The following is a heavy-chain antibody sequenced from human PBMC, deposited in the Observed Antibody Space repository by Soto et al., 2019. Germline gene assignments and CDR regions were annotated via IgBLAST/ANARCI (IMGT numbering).Heavy chain of an antibody. V-gene: IGHV1-18*01. Sequence: GHGIEWMGWISAYNGNTNYAQRFQDRVTMTRDTSTSTAYMELWSLRSDDTAVYYCAIYLSDRACTEIYYCGLGDVVPVSS. J-gene: IGHJ4*02. CDR3: AIYLSDRACTEIYY. CDR2: ISAYNGNT. D-gene: IGHD3-22*01.